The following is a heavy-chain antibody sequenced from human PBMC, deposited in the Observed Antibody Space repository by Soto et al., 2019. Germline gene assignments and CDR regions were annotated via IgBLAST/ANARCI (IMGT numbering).Heavy chain of an antibody. J-gene: IGHJ4*02. Sequence: QVQLQQWGARLLKPSETLSLTCAVYGGSFSGYYWSWIRQPPGKGLEWIGEINHSGSTNYNPSLKSRVTISVDTSKNQFSLKLSSVTAADTAVYYCARRIRWSFDYWGQGTLVTVSS. CDR1: GGSFSGYY. D-gene: IGHD4-17*01. V-gene: IGHV4-34*01. CDR2: INHSGST. CDR3: ARRIRWSFDY.